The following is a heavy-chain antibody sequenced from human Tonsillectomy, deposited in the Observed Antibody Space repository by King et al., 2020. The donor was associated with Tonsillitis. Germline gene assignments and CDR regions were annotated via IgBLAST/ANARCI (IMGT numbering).Heavy chain of an antibody. CDR3: TGVPWAYYYGSGSYSDY. D-gene: IGHD3-10*01. CDR1: GFTFGDYA. V-gene: IGHV3-49*03. Sequence: VQLVESGGGLVQPGRSLRLSCTASGFTFGDYAMSWFRQAPGKGLEWVGFIRSKAYGGTTEYAASVKGRFTISRDDSKSIAYLQMHSLKTEDTAVYYCTGVPWAYYYGSGSYSDYWGQGTLVTVSS. J-gene: IGHJ4*02. CDR2: IRSKAYGGTT.